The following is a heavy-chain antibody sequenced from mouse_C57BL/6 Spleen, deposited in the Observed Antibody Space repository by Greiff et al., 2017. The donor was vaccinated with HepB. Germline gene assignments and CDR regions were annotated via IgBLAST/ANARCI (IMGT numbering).Heavy chain of an antibody. Sequence: EVKLMESGAELVKPGASVKLSCTASGFNIKDYYMHWVKQRTEQGLEWIGRIDPEDGETKYAPKFQGKATITADTSSNTAYLQLSSLTSEDTAVYYCASPYDYDVAWFAYWGQGTLVTVSA. V-gene: IGHV14-2*01. CDR2: IDPEDGET. J-gene: IGHJ3*01. CDR3: ASPYDYDVAWFAY. CDR1: GFNIKDYY. D-gene: IGHD2-4*01.